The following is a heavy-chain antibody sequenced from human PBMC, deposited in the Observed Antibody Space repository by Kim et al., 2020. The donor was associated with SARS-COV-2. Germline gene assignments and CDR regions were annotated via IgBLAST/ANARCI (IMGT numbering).Heavy chain of an antibody. D-gene: IGHD3-10*01. V-gene: IGHV3-30*01. CDR3: ARDPNYYGSGSSLI. Sequence: ADSVKGRFTISRNNSKNPLYLQMNSLRAEATAVYYCARDPNYYGSGSSLIWGQGTLVTVSS. J-gene: IGHJ4*02.